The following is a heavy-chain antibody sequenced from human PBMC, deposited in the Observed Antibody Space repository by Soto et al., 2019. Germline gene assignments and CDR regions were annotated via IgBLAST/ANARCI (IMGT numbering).Heavy chain of an antibody. J-gene: IGHJ4*02. Sequence: QVPLVQSGAEVKRPGASVKVACKASGYTFTAYGLSWVRQAPGQGLEWMGWISAYNYNTNYAREFQGRVTMTRDTSTSTAYMELRSLRSDDTAVYYCARGYYDTSGYYYFDYWGQGTQVTVSS. CDR1: GYTFTAYG. CDR2: ISAYNYNT. CDR3: ARGYYDTSGYYYFDY. V-gene: IGHV1-18*04. D-gene: IGHD3-22*01.